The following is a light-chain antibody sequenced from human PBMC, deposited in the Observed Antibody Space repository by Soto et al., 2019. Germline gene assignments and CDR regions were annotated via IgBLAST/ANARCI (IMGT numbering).Light chain of an antibody. J-gene: IGKJ1*01. CDR1: QSVRSSY. Sequence: EIVLTQSPGTLSLSPGERATLSCRASQSVRSSYLAWYQQNPGQAPRLLIYGASSRASGIPDRFSGSGSGTDFTLTISRLEPEDFAVYYCQQYAGSLTWTFGRGTKVEIK. CDR3: QQYAGSLTWT. CDR2: GAS. V-gene: IGKV3-20*01.